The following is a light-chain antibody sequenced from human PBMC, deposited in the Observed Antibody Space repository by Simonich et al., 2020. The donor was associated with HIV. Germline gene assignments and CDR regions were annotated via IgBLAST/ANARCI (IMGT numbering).Light chain of an antibody. J-gene: IGKJ1*01. CDR3: LQHNSYPWT. V-gene: IGKV1-33*01. CDR2: DAS. Sequence: DIQMTQSPSSLSASVGDRVTITCQASQDIDNYLNWYQQKPGKAPKLLIYDASSLETGVPSRFSGSGSGTYFTFTISSLQPEDIATYYCLQHNSYPWTFGQGTKVEIK. CDR1: QDIDNY.